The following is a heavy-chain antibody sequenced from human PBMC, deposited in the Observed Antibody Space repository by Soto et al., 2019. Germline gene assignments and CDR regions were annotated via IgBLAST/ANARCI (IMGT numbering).Heavy chain of an antibody. CDR2: IYYSGST. D-gene: IGHD3-22*01. Sequence: LSLTCTVSGGSISSGGYYWSWIRQHPGKGLEWIGYIYYSGSTYYNPSLKSRVTISVDTSKNQFSLKLSSVTAADTAVYYCARGVNDSSGYYYVRTGRDYWGQGTLVNVSS. J-gene: IGHJ4*02. CDR1: GGSISSGGYY. CDR3: ARGVNDSSGYYYVRTGRDY. V-gene: IGHV4-31*03.